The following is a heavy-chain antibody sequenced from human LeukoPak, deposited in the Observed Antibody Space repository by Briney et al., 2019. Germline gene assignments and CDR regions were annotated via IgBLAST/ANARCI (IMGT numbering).Heavy chain of an antibody. CDR2: ISYDGSNK. D-gene: IGHD6-13*01. Sequence: QPGRSLRLSCEDSLSTSNDYTMHWVRQAPGKGLEWVAVISYDGSNKYYADSVKGRFTISRDNSKNTLYLQMNSLRAEDTAVYYCARAKGAAAGPDYWGQGTLVTVSS. CDR3: ARAKGAAAGPDY. CDR1: LSTSNDYT. V-gene: IGHV3-30-3*01. J-gene: IGHJ4*02.